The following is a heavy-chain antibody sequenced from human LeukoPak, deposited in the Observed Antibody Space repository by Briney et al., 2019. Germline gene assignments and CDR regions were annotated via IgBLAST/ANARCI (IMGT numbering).Heavy chain of an antibody. J-gene: IGHJ4*02. CDR3: ARDLNTYDSSGYYSSFFDPLYDY. D-gene: IGHD3-22*01. CDR1: GYTFTGYY. Sequence: VASVKVSCKASGYTFTGYYMHWVRQAPGQGLEWMGWINPNSGGTNYAQKFQGRVTMTRDTSISTAYIELSRLRSDDTAVYYCARDLNTYDSSGYYSSFFDPLYDYWGQGTLVTVSS. CDR2: INPNSGGT. V-gene: IGHV1-2*02.